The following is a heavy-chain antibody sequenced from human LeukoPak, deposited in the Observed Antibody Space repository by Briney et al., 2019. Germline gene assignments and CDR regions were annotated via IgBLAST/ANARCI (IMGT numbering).Heavy chain of an antibody. CDR3: ARDLGVTAADYYYYYMDV. J-gene: IGHJ6*03. CDR2: SYHSGST. V-gene: IGHV4-38-2*02. D-gene: IGHD2-21*02. CDR1: GYSISSGYY. Sequence: SETLSLTCTVSGYSISSGYYWGWIRQPPGKGLEWIGSSYHSGSTYYNPSLKSRVTISVDTSKNQFSLKLSSVTAADTAVYYCARDLGVTAADYYYYYMDVWGKGTTVTISS.